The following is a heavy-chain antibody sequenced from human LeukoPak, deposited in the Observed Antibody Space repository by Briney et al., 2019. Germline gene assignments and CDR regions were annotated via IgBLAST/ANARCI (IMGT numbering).Heavy chain of an antibody. V-gene: IGHV7-4-1*02. CDR3: ASDPTNSFWFYYYGMDV. CDR2: INTNTGNP. D-gene: IGHD3-3*01. Sequence: ASVKVSCKASGYTFTSYAMHWVRQAPGQGLEWMGWINTNTGNPTYAQGFTGRFVFSLDTSVSTAYLQISSLKAEDTAVYYCASDPTNSFWFYYYGMDVWGQGTTVTVSS. J-gene: IGHJ6*02. CDR1: GYTFTSYA.